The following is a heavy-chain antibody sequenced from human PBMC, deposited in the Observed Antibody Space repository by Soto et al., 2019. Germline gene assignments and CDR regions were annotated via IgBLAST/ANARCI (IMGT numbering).Heavy chain of an antibody. Sequence: GGSLRLSCAASGFTFSSYAMSWVRQAPGKGLEWVSAISGSGGSTYYADSVKGRFTISRDNSKNTLYLQMNSLRAEDTAVYYCAKDRRLQWLVRWFDPWGQGTLVTVSS. V-gene: IGHV3-23*01. CDR3: AKDRRLQWLVRWFDP. CDR2: ISGSGGST. D-gene: IGHD6-19*01. J-gene: IGHJ5*02. CDR1: GFTFSSYA.